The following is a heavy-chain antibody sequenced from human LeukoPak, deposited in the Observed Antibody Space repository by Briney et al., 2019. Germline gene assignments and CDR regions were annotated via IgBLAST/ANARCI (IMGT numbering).Heavy chain of an antibody. CDR3: TRGSREDLGESFNY. D-gene: IGHD3-10*01. CDR1: VFTLGVYA. V-gene: IGHV3-49*04. J-gene: IGHJ4*02. Sequence: GGSLRLLCTPSVFTLGVYAMSWVRQSPGKGGECVGFVRSKIYGRTNESAASVKVRFTSSKDDSKHNAYLQMHSLKTEATAQYYYTRGSREDLGESFNYWGQGTLVTVSS. CDR2: VRSKIYGRTN.